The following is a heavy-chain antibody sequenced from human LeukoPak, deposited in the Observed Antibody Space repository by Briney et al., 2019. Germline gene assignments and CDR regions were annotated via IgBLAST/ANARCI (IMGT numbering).Heavy chain of an antibody. Sequence: ASVKVSCKASGYTFTSYGISWVRQAPGQGLEWMGWISAYNGNTNYAQKLQGRVTMTTDTSTSTAYMELRSLRSDDTAVYYCARAPVGRYFDWFIDDYWGQGTLVIVSS. J-gene: IGHJ4*02. V-gene: IGHV1-18*01. CDR1: GYTFTSYG. CDR2: ISAYNGNT. D-gene: IGHD3-9*01. CDR3: ARAPVGRYFDWFIDDY.